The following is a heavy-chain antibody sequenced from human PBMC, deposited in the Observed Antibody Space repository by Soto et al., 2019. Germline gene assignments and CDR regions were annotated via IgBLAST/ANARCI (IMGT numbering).Heavy chain of an antibody. Sequence: EVHLVESGGGLVQPGGYLRLSCAASGFIFSDYGLTWVRQAPGKGLEWVSHINAPSTSTLYADSVRGRFTISRDNAKNSVYLPMSCLSAADTAVYYCTRDPEGDLDFDYWGHGTLVTVSS. J-gene: IGHJ4*01. D-gene: IGHD2-21*02. V-gene: IGHV3-48*01. CDR1: GFIFSDYG. CDR2: INAPSTST. CDR3: TRDPEGDLDFDY.